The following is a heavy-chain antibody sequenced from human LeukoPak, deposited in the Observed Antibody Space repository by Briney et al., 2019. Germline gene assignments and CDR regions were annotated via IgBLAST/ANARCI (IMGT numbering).Heavy chain of an antibody. CDR2: INPTSGGT. D-gene: IGHD3-10*01. J-gene: IGHJ3*02. Sequence: ASVKVSCKASGYTFTGYYMHWVRQAPGQGLEWMGWINPTSGGTNYAQKFQGRVTMTRDTSISTAYMELSRLRSDDTAVYYCARGVGYYGSGSYADAFDIWGQGTMVTVSS. CDR1: GYTFTGYY. V-gene: IGHV1-2*02. CDR3: ARGVGYYGSGSYADAFDI.